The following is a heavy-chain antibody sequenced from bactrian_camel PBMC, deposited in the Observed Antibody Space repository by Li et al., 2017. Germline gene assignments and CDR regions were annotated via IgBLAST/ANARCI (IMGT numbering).Heavy chain of an antibody. CDR1: AYTPTSVR. CDR3: AEGRGSRGEHCYSLNY. D-gene: IGHD6*01. CDR2: IRRDGMT. V-gene: IGHV3S67*01. Sequence: DVQLVESGGGSVQAGGSLRLNCVFDAYTPTSVRMAWFRQAPGKEREGVAAIRRDGMTRYLDSVKGRFTISQDSARNTVYLQMNNLQPEDTATYYCAEGRGSRGEHCYSLNYWGQGTQVTVS. J-gene: IGHJ4*01.